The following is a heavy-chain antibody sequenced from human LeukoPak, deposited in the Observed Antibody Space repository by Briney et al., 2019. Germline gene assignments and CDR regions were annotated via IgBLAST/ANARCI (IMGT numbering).Heavy chain of an antibody. D-gene: IGHD2-2*01. Sequence: PSETLSLTCTVSGGSVSSNYWSWIRQPPGKGLECIGYIYYSGTTTYNPSLESRFTISVDTSKNQFSLRLSSVTAADTAVYYCARIQSSSSPFDYWGQGTLVTVSS. CDR2: IYYSGTT. CDR3: ARIQSSSSPFDY. CDR1: GGSVSSNY. V-gene: IGHV4-59*02. J-gene: IGHJ4*02.